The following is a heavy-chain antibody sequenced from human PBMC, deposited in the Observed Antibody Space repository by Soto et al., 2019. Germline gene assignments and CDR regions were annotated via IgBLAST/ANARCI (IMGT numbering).Heavy chain of an antibody. CDR1: GFILTRYS. V-gene: IGHV3-21*06. Sequence: LRLSCAASGFILTRYSMNWVRQAPGKGLEWVSSISCTTNYIYYGDSMKGRFTISRDNAKNSLYLEMNSLRAEDTAVYYCARESEDLTSNFDYWGQGTLVTVSS. CDR2: ISCTTNYI. J-gene: IGHJ4*02. CDR3: ARESEDLTSNFDY.